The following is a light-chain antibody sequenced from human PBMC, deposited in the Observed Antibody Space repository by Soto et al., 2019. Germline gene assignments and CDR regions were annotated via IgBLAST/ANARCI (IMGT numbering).Light chain of an antibody. CDR3: MEATHWPWT. Sequence: DVVMTQSPLSLPVTLGQPASISCRSSQSLVSSNGNTFLIWFQQRPGQSPRRLIYKVSNRDSAVPDRFTGSGSGPDFTLEISRVEAEDVGVYYCMEATHWPWTFGQGTKVEIK. CDR1: QSLVSSNGNTF. V-gene: IGKV2-30*01. J-gene: IGKJ1*01. CDR2: KVS.